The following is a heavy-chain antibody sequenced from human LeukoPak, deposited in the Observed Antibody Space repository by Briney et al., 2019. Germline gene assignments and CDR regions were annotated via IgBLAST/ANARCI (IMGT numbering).Heavy chain of an antibody. CDR3: ARDTLWE. J-gene: IGHJ4*02. CDR1: GFTFSGYT. D-gene: IGHD1-26*01. CDR2: ISFDGSNK. V-gene: IGHV3-30-3*01. Sequence: GGSLRLSCAVSGFTFSGYTMHWGRQAPGKGLEWVAVISFDGSNKYYGDSVKGRFTISRDNSKNTLYLQMNSLRPDDTAIYYCARDTLWEWGQGTLVTVSS.